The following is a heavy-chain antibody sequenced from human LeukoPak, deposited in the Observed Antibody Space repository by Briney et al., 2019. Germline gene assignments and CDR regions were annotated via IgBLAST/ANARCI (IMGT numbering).Heavy chain of an antibody. Sequence: GRSLRLSCAASGFTFDDYAMHWVRQAPGKGLEWVSGISWNSGSIGYADSVKGRFTISRDNSKNTLYLQMNSLRAEDTAVYYCAKDTWIQLWLPLWWGQGTLVTVSS. CDR1: GFTFDDYA. CDR2: ISWNSGSI. CDR3: AKDTWIQLWLPLW. D-gene: IGHD5-18*01. V-gene: IGHV3-9*01. J-gene: IGHJ4*02.